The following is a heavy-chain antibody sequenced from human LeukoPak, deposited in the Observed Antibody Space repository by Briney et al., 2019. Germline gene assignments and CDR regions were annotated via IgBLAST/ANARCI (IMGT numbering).Heavy chain of an antibody. V-gene: IGHV1-8*03. D-gene: IGHD3-22*01. Sequence: ASVKVSCKASGYTFTSYDINWVRQATGQGLEWMGWMNPNSGNTGYAQKFQGRVTITADESTSTAYMELSSLRSEDTAVYYCASSGVVVINWFDPWGQGTLVTVSS. CDR3: ASSGVVVINWFDP. CDR1: GYTFTSYD. CDR2: MNPNSGNT. J-gene: IGHJ5*02.